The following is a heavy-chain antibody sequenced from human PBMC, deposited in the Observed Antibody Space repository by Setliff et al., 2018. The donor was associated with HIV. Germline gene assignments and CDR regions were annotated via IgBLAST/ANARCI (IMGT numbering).Heavy chain of an antibody. J-gene: IGHJ4*02. D-gene: IGHD1-1*01. Sequence: GGSLRLSCVASGFTFRDFAMYWVRQAPGKGLEWLSAISYDGSRIHYADSVKGRFTISRDNSKNTLYLQVNSLRPEDTAVYYCARGHSGNDYWGQGTLVTVSS. CDR1: GFTFRDFA. CDR3: ARGHSGNDY. V-gene: IGHV3-30*03. CDR2: ISYDGSRI.